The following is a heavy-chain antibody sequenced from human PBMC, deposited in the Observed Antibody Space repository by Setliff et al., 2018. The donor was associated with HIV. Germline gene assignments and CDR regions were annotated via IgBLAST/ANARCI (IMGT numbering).Heavy chain of an antibody. CDR2: ISSSSSYI. CDR3: VRDGGSYYVEGSYFDF. D-gene: IGHD1-26*01. V-gene: IGHV3-21*01. J-gene: IGHJ4*02. CDR1: GFTFSNYW. Sequence: PGGSLRLSCSASGFTFSNYWMSWVRQAPGKGLEWVSSISSSSSYIDYADSVKGRFTISRDNAKNSVYLQMNSLRAEDTAVYYCVRDGGSYYVEGSYFDFWGQGSLVTVSS.